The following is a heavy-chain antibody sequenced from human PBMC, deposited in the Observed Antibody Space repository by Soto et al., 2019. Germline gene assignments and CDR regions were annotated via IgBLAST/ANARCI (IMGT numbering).Heavy chain of an antibody. J-gene: IGHJ4*02. CDR2: INAGNGNT. Sequence: QVQLVQSGAEEKKPGPSVKVSCKASGYTITGYAMHWVRQAPGQRLEWMGWINAGNGNTKYSQKFQGRVTITRDTSASTAYMDLSSLRTEDTAVYYCARAVAVPADFDYWGQGTLVTVSS. V-gene: IGHV1-3*05. CDR3: ARAVAVPADFDY. CDR1: GYTITGYA. D-gene: IGHD6-19*01.